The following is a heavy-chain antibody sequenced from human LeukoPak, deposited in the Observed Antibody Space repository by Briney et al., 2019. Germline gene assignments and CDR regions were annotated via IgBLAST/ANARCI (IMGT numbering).Heavy chain of an antibody. J-gene: IGHJ4*02. CDR3: ARGRTNLLGFTMVRGVIGGYFDY. D-gene: IGHD3-10*01. V-gene: IGHV4-39*07. Sequence: SETLSLTCTVSGGSISSSSYYWGWIRQPPGKGLEWIGRIYYSGSTYYNPSLKSRVTISVDTSKNQFSLKLSSVTAADTAVYYCARGRTNLLGFTMVRGVIGGYFDYWGQGTLVTVSS. CDR2: IYYSGST. CDR1: GGSISSSSYY.